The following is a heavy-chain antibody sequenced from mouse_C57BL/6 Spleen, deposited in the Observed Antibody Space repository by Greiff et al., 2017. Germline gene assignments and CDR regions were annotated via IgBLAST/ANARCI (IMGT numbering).Heavy chain of an antibody. CDR2: IYPGSGST. J-gene: IGHJ2*01. D-gene: IGHD2-3*01. Sequence: VQLQESGAELVKPGASVKMSCKASGYTFTSYWITWVKQRPGQGLEWIGDIYPGSGSTNYNEKFKSKATLTVDTSSSTAYMQLSSLTSEDSAVYYCARCDDGYYYFDYWGQGTTLTVSS. CDR1: GYTFTSYW. V-gene: IGHV1-55*01. CDR3: ARCDDGYYYFDY.